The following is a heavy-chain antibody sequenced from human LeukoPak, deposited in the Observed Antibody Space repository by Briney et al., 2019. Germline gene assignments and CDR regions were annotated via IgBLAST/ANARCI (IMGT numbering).Heavy chain of an antibody. Sequence: VGSLRLSSAAPRFTVSGNSMTWVRQVSGKGLEWVSVIYSGGSTYYTESVQGRFSISRDNSQNTMYLQMNSLRAEDSAVYYCAAPLTVIPYWGQGTMVTDSS. D-gene: IGHD4-17*01. CDR2: IYSGGST. CDR3: AAPLTVIPY. V-gene: IGHV3-66*01. CDR1: RFTVSGNS. J-gene: IGHJ4*02.